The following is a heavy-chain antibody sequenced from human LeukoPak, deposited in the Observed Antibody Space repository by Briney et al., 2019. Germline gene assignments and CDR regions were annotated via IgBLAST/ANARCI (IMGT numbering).Heavy chain of an antibody. CDR2: INHSGST. Sequence: PSETLSLTCAVYGGSFSGYYWSWIRQPPGKGLEWIGEINHSGSTNYNPSLKSRVTISVDTSKNQFSLKLSSVTAADTAVYYCANSHSYGYHFDYWGQGTLVTVSS. CDR3: ANSHSYGYHFDY. V-gene: IGHV4-34*01. CDR1: GGSFSGYY. D-gene: IGHD5-18*01. J-gene: IGHJ4*02.